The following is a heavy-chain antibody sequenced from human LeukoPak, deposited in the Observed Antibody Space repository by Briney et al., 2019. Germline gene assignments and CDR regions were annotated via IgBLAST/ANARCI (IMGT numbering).Heavy chain of an antibody. CDR3: ARHRYYYRSGSYYGAPYYMDV. Sequence: SETLSLTCTVSGGSISSNSYYWGWIRQPPGKGLEWIGSIYYSGSTYYNPSLKSRVTISVDTSKNHFSLKLSSVTAADTAVYYCARHRYYYRSGSYYGAPYYMDVWGKGPRSPSP. J-gene: IGHJ6*03. CDR1: GGSISSNSYY. D-gene: IGHD3-10*01. V-gene: IGHV4-39*01. CDR2: IYYSGST.